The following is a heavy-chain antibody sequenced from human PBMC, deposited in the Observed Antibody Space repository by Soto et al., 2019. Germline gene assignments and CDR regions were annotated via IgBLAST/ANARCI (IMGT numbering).Heavy chain of an antibody. CDR3: AKSLQPSVAVVATGGPDY. CDR1: GFTFSSYA. V-gene: IGHV3-23*01. Sequence: GSLRLSCAASGFTFSSYAMSWVRQAPGKGLEWVSAISGSGGSTYYADSVKGRFTISRDNSKNTLYLQMNSLRAEDTAVYYCAKSLQPSVAVVATGGPDYWGQGTLVTVSS. D-gene: IGHD3-22*01. CDR2: ISGSGGST. J-gene: IGHJ4*02.